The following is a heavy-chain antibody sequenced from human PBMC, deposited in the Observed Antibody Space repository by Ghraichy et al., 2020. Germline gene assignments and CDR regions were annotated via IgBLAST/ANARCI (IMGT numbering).Heavy chain of an antibody. Sequence: GESLNISCEASEFTFNHYTMHWVRQAPGRGPEWVAGLSSDGNNRHYADSVKGRFTISRDNSKNTLYLQMNSLRVDDTAVYYCARDSLKNGDYNFYAMDVWGQGTTVTVSS. CDR3: ARDSLKNGDYNFYAMDV. J-gene: IGHJ6*02. V-gene: IGHV3-30*04. D-gene: IGHD2-21*02. CDR1: EFTFNHYT. CDR2: LSSDGNNR.